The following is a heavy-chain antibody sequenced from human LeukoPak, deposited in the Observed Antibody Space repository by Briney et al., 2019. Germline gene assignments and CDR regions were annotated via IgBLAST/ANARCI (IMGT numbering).Heavy chain of an antibody. CDR2: ISSGSTI. Sequence: AGGSLRLSCAASGFTFSSYEMNWVRQAPGKGLEWVSYISSGSTIYDADSVKGRFTISRDNAKNSLYLQMISLRAEDTAVYYCARESIAVAGAPFDYWGQGTLVTVSS. D-gene: IGHD6-19*01. CDR1: GFTFSSYE. V-gene: IGHV3-48*03. CDR3: ARESIAVAGAPFDY. J-gene: IGHJ4*02.